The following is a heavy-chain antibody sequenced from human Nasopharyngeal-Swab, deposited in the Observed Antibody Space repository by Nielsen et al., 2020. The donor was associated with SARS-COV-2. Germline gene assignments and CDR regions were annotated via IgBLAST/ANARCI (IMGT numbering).Heavy chain of an antibody. V-gene: IGHV3-21*01. D-gene: IGHD1-26*01. CDR3: ARDVLQWELPSGFDY. J-gene: IGHJ4*02. CDR2: ISSSSSYI. CDR1: GFTFSSYS. Sequence: GESLKISCAASGFTFSSYSMNWVRQAPGKGLEWVSSISSSSSYIYYADSVKGRFTISRGNAKNSLYLQMNSLRAEDTAVYYCARDVLQWELPSGFDYWGQGTLVTVSS.